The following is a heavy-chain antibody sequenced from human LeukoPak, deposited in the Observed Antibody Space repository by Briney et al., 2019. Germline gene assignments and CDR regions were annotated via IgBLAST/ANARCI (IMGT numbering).Heavy chain of an antibody. J-gene: IGHJ4*02. CDR2: INTNTGNP. Sequence: GASVKVSCKASGYTFTNYAVNWVRQAPGQGLEWMGWINTNTGNPTYAQGFTGRFVFSLDTSVSTAYLQISSLKAEDTAVYYCWVGAAAGSFDYWGQGTLVTVSS. CDR3: WVGAAAGSFDY. CDR1: GYTFTNYA. D-gene: IGHD6-13*01. V-gene: IGHV7-4-1*02.